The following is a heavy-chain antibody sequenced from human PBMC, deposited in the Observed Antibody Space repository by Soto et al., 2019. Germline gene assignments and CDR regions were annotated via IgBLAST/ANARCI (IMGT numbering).Heavy chain of an antibody. CDR3: AKEADISGYYPDY. J-gene: IGHJ4*02. Sequence: GGSLRLSCAGSGLTFSSHSMAWVRQAPGKGLEWVSAISGSGRDTHYADSVRGRFTISRDNSKNTLHLQVNSLRGEDTAVYYCAKEADISGYYPDYWGRGTQVTVSS. V-gene: IGHV3-23*01. CDR2: ISGSGRDT. D-gene: IGHD3-22*01. CDR1: GLTFSSHS.